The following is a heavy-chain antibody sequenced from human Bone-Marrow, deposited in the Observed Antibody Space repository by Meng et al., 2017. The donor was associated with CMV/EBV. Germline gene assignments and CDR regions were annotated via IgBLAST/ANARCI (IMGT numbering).Heavy chain of an antibody. J-gene: IGHJ5*02. CDR3: ARAFHWNPAGGVSQTNWFDP. D-gene: IGHD1-1*01. CDR1: GGTFSSYT. CDR2: IIPILGIA. V-gene: IGHV1-69*02. Sequence: SGKVSCKASGGTFSSYTISWVRQAPGQGLEWMGRIIPILGIANYAQKFQGRVTITADKSTSTAYMELSSLRSEDTAVYYCARAFHWNPAGGVSQTNWFDPWGQGTLVTVSS.